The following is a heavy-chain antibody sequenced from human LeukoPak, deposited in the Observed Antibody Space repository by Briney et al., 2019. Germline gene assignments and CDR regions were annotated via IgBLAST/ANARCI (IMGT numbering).Heavy chain of an antibody. V-gene: IGHV3-33*01. Sequence: GGSLRLSCAASGFTFSSYGMHWVRQAPGKGLEWVAVIWYDGSNKYYADSVKGRFTISRDNAKNSLYLQMNSLRAEDTAVYYCARQGSRNYFDYWGQGTLVTVSS. CDR1: GFTFSSYG. CDR3: ARQGSRNYFDY. J-gene: IGHJ4*02. D-gene: IGHD2-2*01. CDR2: IWYDGSNK.